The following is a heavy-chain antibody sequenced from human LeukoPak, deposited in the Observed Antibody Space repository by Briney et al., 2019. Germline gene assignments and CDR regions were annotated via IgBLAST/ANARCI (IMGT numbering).Heavy chain of an antibody. CDR3: ARGDFCSKSNCYLRPMDV. CDR1: GGSITVDC. D-gene: IGHD3-3*01. V-gene: IGHV4-59*01. Sequence: SETLSLTCTVSGGSITVDCWNWIRQPPGKGLEWIGYIYYSGSTTYNPSLKSRVTMSVDTAKDQFSLKLRSVTAADTAVYFCARGDFCSKSNCYLRPMDVWGKGTTVTVSS. CDR2: IYYSGST. J-gene: IGHJ6*03.